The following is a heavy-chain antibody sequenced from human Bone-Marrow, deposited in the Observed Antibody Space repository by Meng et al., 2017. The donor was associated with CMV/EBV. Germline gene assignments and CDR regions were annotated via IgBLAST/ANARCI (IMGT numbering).Heavy chain of an antibody. CDR3: AVHPAGVSGATYFDY. V-gene: IGHV5-51*01. CDR1: GYSFTSYG. CDR2: IYPDDSDT. D-gene: IGHD2-8*01. Sequence: SGYSFTSYGIGWVRQMPGKGLEWMGIIYPDDSDTKYSPSFQGQVTISADKSISTAYLQWSSLKASDTAMYYCAVHPAGVSGATYFDYWGQGTLVTVSS. J-gene: IGHJ4*02.